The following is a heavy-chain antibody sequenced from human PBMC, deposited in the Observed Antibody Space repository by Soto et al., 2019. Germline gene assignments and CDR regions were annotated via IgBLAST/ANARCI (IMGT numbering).Heavy chain of an antibody. CDR2: INAGNGDS. V-gene: IGHV1-3*01. CDR3: ARELQGLYYFDY. CDR1: EYTFSSYT. D-gene: IGHD4-4*01. J-gene: IGHJ4*02. Sequence: QVPLVQSGAEVKKPGASLKVSCKASEYTFSSYTLHWVRQAPGQRLEWMGWINAGNGDSKYSQKFQGRVSISRDTSASTASMELSSLTSEDTAVYYCARELQGLYYFDYWGQGTLVTVSS.